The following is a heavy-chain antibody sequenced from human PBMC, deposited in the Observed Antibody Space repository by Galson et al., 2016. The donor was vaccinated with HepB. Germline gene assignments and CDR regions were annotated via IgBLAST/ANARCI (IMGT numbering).Heavy chain of an antibody. CDR2: ISYDGSNK. J-gene: IGHJ4*02. CDR3: AKGGDSSGYRDY. D-gene: IGHD3-22*01. Sequence: SLRLSCAASGFTFSSYGMHWVRQAPGKGLEWVAVISYDGSNKYYADSVKGRFTISRDNSKNTLYLQMNSLRAEDTAVYYCAKGGDSSGYRDYWGQGTLVTVSS. CDR1: GFTFSSYG. V-gene: IGHV3-30*18.